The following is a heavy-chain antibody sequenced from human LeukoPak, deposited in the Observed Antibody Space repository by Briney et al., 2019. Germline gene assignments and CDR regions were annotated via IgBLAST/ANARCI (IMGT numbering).Heavy chain of an antibody. J-gene: IGHJ4*02. CDR1: GFIFSSYG. D-gene: IGHD6-13*01. Sequence: GGSLRLSCVASGFIFSSYGMNWVRQAPGKGLEWVAVISYDGTDNYYTDSVKGRFTISRDRSTNTVSLEMNSLRPEDTAVYYCAKSLSGWWTPGLDYLGQGTLVTVSS. CDR3: AKSLSGWWTPGLDY. V-gene: IGHV3-30*18. CDR2: ISYDGTDN.